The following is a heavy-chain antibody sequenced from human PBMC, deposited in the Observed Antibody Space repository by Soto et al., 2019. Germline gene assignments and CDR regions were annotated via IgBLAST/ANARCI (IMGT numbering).Heavy chain of an antibody. V-gene: IGHV3-23*01. D-gene: IGHD3-22*01. J-gene: IGHJ3*01. CDR2: ISGSGGST. CDR3: ARGPHIVVRHEGFDV. Sequence: PGGSLRLSCAASGFTFSSYAMSWVRQAPGKGLEWVSAISGSGGSTYYADSVKGRFTISRDSSKNTLYLQMNSLRAEDTAVYYCARGPHIVVRHEGFDVWGQGTMVTVSS. CDR1: GFTFSSYA.